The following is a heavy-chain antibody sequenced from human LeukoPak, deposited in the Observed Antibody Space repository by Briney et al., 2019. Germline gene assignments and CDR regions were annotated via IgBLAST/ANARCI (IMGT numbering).Heavy chain of an antibody. D-gene: IGHD3-22*01. V-gene: IGHV3-23*01. J-gene: IGHJ6*02. CDR3: AKDFPGGSCYYYRRGEVYYYGMDV. CDR1: GFTFSSYA. CDR2: ISGSGGST. Sequence: GGSLRLSCADSGFTFSSYAMSWVRQAPGKGLEWVSAISGSGGSTYYADSVKGRFTISRDNSKNTLYLQMNSLRAEDTAVYYCAKDFPGGSCYYYRRGEVYYYGMDVWGQGTTVTVSS.